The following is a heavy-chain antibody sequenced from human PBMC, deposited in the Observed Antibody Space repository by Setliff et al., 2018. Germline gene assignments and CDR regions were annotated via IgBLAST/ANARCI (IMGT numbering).Heavy chain of an antibody. J-gene: IGHJ4*02. CDR2: ISAYNGNT. CDR1: GYTFNSYG. V-gene: IGHV1-18*01. D-gene: IGHD2-15*01. CDR3: GRVDAELILGNYIDY. Sequence: GASVKVSCKTSGYTFNSYGYSWVRQAPGQGLEWMGWISAYNGNTKFVQKFPGRVAMTTDTSTSTAFMELRSLRPDDTAFYYCGRVDAELILGNYIDYWGQGTLVTVSS.